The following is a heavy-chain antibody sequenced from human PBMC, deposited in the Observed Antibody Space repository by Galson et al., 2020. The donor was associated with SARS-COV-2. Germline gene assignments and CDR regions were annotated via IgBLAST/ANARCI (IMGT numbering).Heavy chain of an antibody. J-gene: IGHJ4*02. Sequence: GESLKISCAASGFTLNSCAMHWVRQAPGKGLAWVAGISYDGSKKYYADSVKGRFTISRDSSKNTLFLQMSSLRAEDTAVYYCAGDPERLSVTVGSFDYWGQGTLVTVSS. CDR3: AGDPERLSVTVGSFDY. D-gene: IGHD1-1*01. CDR2: ISYDGSKK. V-gene: IGHV3-33*01. CDR1: GFTLNSCA.